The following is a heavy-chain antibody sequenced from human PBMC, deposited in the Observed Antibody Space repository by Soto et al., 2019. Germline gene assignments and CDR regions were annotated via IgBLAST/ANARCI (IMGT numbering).Heavy chain of an antibody. J-gene: IGHJ4*02. CDR3: AHRTVLSDFNY. V-gene: IGHV2-5*02. CDR1: GFSLSTSGVG. D-gene: IGHD2-21*01. Sequence: QITLKESGPTLVKPTQTLTLTCTFSGFSLSTSGVGVGWIRQPPGKALEWLALIYWDDNKRYSPSLKSRLTITNDTSKNQVVLTMTNMDPVDTATYYGAHRTVLSDFNYWGQGTLVTVSS. CDR2: IYWDDNK.